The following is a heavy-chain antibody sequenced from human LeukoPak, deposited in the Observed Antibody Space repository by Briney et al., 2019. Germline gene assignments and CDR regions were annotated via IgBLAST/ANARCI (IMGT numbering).Heavy chain of an antibody. D-gene: IGHD4-17*01. V-gene: IGHV3-23*01. CDR3: AKDRMTRVTNRRYNWFDP. CDR2: ISGSGGST. Sequence: PGGSLRLSCAASGFTFSTYAMSWVRQAPGKGLGWVSTISGSGGSTDYADSVKGRFTISRDNSKNTLYLQMNSLRAEDTAVYYCAKDRMTRVTNRRYNWFDPWGQGTLVTVSS. J-gene: IGHJ5*02. CDR1: GFTFSTYA.